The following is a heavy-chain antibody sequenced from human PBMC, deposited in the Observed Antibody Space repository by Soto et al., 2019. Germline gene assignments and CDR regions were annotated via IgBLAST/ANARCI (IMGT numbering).Heavy chain of an antibody. CDR1: GGSISSSSYY. Sequence: QLQLQESGPGLVKPSATLSLTCTVSGGSISSSSYYWGWIRQPPGKGLEWIGSIYYSGSTYYNPSLKSRVTISVDTSKNQSSLKLSSVTAADTAVYYCARIAVAGTGYFDLWGRGTLVTVSS. J-gene: IGHJ2*01. CDR3: ARIAVAGTGYFDL. CDR2: IYYSGST. V-gene: IGHV4-39*01. D-gene: IGHD6-19*01.